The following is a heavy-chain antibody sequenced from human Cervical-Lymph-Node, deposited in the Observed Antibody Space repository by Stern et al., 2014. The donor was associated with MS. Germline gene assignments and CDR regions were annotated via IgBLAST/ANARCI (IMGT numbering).Heavy chain of an antibody. CDR2: MNPKNGNT. CDR3: ARGHCSSDNCFDYYGLDV. J-gene: IGHJ6*02. D-gene: IGHD2-2*01. V-gene: IGHV1-8*01. CDR1: GYIFSSYN. Sequence: QVQLVQSGAEVKKPGASVRVSCKASGYIFSSYNINWVRQAPGLGLEWMSWMNPKNGNTGSEQKFQGRVTLTTTTSTKTAYMELSSLRPEDTAVYYCARGHCSSDNCFDYYGLDVWGQGTAVIVSS.